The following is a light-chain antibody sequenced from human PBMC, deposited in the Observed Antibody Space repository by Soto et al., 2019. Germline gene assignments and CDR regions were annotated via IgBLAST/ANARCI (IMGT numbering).Light chain of an antibody. V-gene: IGLV2-23*03. Sequence: QSLLAHPASLSGSHGQSITISCTGTSSDVGSYNLVSWYQQHPGKAPKLMIYEGSKRPSGVSNRFSASKSGNTASLTISGLQAEYEADYYCCSYKGSSTFYSVCGTRTKVTVL. J-gene: IGLJ1*01. CDR2: EGS. CDR3: CSYKGSSTFYSV. CDR1: SSDVGSYNL.